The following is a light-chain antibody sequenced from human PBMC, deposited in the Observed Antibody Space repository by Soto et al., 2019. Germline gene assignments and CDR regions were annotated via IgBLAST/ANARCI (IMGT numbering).Light chain of an antibody. V-gene: IGLV2-11*01. CDR3: CSYAGSNSDV. CDR1: SSDVGAYNY. J-gene: IGLJ2*01. Sequence: QSALTQPPSVSGSPGQSVTISCTGTSSDVGAYNYVSWYQHHPGKAPKVMIYEVSKRPSGVPDRFSGSKSGNTASLTISGLQAEEEADYYCCSYAGSNSDVFGSGTKLTVL. CDR2: EVS.